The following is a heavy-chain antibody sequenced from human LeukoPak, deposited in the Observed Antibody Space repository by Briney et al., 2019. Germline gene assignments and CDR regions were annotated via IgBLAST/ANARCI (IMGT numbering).Heavy chain of an antibody. CDR3: ARVLHYYDSSGFDY. D-gene: IGHD3-22*01. J-gene: IGHJ4*02. CDR1: GGSISSYY. Sequence: PSETLSLTCTVSGGSISSYYWSWIRQPPGKGLEWIGYIYYSGSTYYNPSLKSRVTILVDTSKNQFSLKLSSVTAADTAVYYCARVLHYYDSSGFDYWGQGTLVTVSS. V-gene: IGHV4-59*12. CDR2: IYYSGST.